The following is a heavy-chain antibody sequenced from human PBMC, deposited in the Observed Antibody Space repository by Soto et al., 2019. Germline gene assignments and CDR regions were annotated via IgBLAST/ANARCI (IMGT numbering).Heavy chain of an antibody. D-gene: IGHD6-13*01. V-gene: IGHV6-1*01. J-gene: IGHJ4*02. CDR3: ARDLIGQYSSSFPDDY. CDR2: TYYRSKWYI. CDR1: GDSVSSNSAA. Sequence: QTLSLTCDISGDSVSSNSAAWNWIRQTPSRGLEWLGRTYYRSKWYINYAVSVRSRITVNPDTSKNQFSLQLNSVTPEDTAVYYCARDLIGQYSSSFPDDYWGQGTLVTVSS.